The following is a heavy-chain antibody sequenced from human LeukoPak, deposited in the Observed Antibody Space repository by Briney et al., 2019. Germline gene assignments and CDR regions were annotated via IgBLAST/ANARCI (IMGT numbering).Heavy chain of an antibody. D-gene: IGHD2-2*01. Sequence: ASVKVSCKASGYTFTSYYMHWVRQAPGQGLEWMGIINPSGGSTSYAQKFQGRVTMTRDMSTSTVYTELSSLRSEDTAVYYCARVGSSTSCYMDVWGKGTTVTVSS. CDR3: ARVGSSTSCYMDV. CDR1: GYTFTSYY. J-gene: IGHJ6*03. V-gene: IGHV1-46*01. CDR2: INPSGGST.